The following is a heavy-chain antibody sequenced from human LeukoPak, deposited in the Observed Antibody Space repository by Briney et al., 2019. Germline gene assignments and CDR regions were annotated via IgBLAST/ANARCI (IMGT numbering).Heavy chain of an antibody. J-gene: IGHJ5*02. D-gene: IGHD1-7*01. CDR3: GRGPRANWNYAVGSRDNWFDP. V-gene: IGHV4-59*01. CDR1: GGSISSYY. CDR2: IYYSGST. Sequence: SETLSLTCTVSGGSISSYYWSWIRQPPGKGLEWIGYIYYSGSTNYNPSLKSRVTISVDTSKNQFSLKLSSVTAADTAGYYCGRGPRANWNYAVGSRDNWFDPWGQGTLVTVSS.